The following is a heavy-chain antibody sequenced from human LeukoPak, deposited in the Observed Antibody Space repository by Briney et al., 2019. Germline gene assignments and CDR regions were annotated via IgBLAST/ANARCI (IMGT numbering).Heavy chain of an antibody. D-gene: IGHD1-26*01. CDR3: AGIGSYRAGWFDP. V-gene: IGHV1-69*05. CDR2: IIPIFGTA. Sequence: SVKVSCKASGGTFSSYAISWVRQAPGQGLEWMGGIIPIFGTANYAQKFQGRVTITTDESTSTAYMELSSPRSEDTAVYYCAGIGSYRAGWFDPWGQGTLVTVSS. J-gene: IGHJ5*02. CDR1: GGTFSSYA.